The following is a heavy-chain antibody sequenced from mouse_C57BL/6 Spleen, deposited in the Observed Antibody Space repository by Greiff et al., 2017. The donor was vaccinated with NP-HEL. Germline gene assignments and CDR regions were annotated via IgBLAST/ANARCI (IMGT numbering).Heavy chain of an antibody. CDR2: INYDGSST. CDR1: GFTFSDYY. D-gene: IGHD2-3*01. CDR3: ARVGWLLNYAMDY. V-gene: IGHV5-16*01. Sequence: EVKVVESEGGLVQPGSSMKLSCTASGFTFSDYYMAWVRQVPEKGLEWVANINYDGSSTYYLDSLKSRFIISRDNAKNILYLQMSSLKSEDTATYYCARVGWLLNYAMDYWGQGTSVTVSS. J-gene: IGHJ4*01.